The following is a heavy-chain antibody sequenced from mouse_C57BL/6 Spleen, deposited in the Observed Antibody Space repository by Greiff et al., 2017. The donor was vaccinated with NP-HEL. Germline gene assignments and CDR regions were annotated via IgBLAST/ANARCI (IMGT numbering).Heavy chain of an antibody. V-gene: IGHV1-80*01. CDR3: ARGLIYYDYDPFAY. CDR2: IYPGDGDT. CDR1: GYAFSSYW. Sequence: LVESGAELVKPGASVKISCKASGYAFSSYWMNWVKQRPGKGLEWIGQIYPGDGDTNYNGKFKGKATLTADKSSSTAYMQLSSLTSEDSAVYFCARGLIYYDYDPFAYWGQGTLVTVSA. J-gene: IGHJ3*01. D-gene: IGHD2-4*01.